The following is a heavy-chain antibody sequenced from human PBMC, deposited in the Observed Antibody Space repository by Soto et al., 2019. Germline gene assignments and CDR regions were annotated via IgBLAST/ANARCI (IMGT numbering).Heavy chain of an antibody. D-gene: IGHD1-20*01. Sequence: ASVXVSFKPPVYTFRSFDINFLLGASGQGPEWMGWMNAKSVDTVFPQRFRGKFNMTWDTSLSTAYMEVGSLTSHDKAIYYCARGHNFNSGAFEVWGQGATV. CDR1: VYTFRSFD. CDR2: MNAKSVDT. CDR3: ARGHNFNSGAFEV. V-gene: IGHV1-8*01. J-gene: IGHJ6*01.